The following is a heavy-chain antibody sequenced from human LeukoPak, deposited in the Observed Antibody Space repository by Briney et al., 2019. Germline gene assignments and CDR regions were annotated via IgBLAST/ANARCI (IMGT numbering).Heavy chain of an antibody. CDR2: ISSSGSTI. J-gene: IGHJ4*02. CDR1: GFTFSSYA. Sequence: GGSLRLSCAASGFTFSSYAMSWVRQAPGKGLEWVSYISSSGSTIYYADSVKGRFTISRDNAKNSLYLQMNSLRAEDTAVYYCAGRDMEYYYGSGSLDYWGQGTLVTVSS. V-gene: IGHV3-48*03. D-gene: IGHD3-10*01. CDR3: AGRDMEYYYGSGSLDY.